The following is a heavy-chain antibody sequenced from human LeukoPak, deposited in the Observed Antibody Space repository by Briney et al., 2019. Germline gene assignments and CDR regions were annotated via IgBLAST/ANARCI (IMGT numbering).Heavy chain of an antibody. CDR1: GGSFSGYF. CDR2: INRSGST. CDR3: AVSAAALFDP. Sequence: PSETLSLTCAVYGGSFSGYFRSWFRQPPGKGLEWIGEINRSGSTNYNSSLSLKSRVTISVDTSKNQFSLKLSSVTAADTAVYYCAVSAAALFDPWGQGTLVTVSS. J-gene: IGHJ5*02. V-gene: IGHV4-34*01. D-gene: IGHD6-6*01.